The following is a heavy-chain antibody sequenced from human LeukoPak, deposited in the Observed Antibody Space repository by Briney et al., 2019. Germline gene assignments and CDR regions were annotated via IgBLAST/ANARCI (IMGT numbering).Heavy chain of an antibody. Sequence: PSETLSLTCTVSGGSISSSSYYWGWIRQPPGKGLEWIGSIYYSGSTYYNPSLKSRVTISVDTSKNQFSLKLSSVTAADTAVYYCASKTIQLWFGYWGQGTLVTVSS. CDR3: ASKTIQLWFGY. CDR1: GGSISSSSYY. D-gene: IGHD5-18*01. CDR2: IYYSGST. J-gene: IGHJ4*02. V-gene: IGHV4-39*01.